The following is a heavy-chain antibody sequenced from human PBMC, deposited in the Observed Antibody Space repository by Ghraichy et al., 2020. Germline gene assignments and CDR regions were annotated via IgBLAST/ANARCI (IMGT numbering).Heavy chain of an antibody. Sequence: KRIGEIDHSGGTNYNPSLKSRVTISADTSKTQFSLKLRSVTAEDTAVYYCARDIYSVKGKDDWGQGTLVTVYS. CDR3: ARDIYSVKGKDD. V-gene: IGHV4-34*01. CDR2: IDHSGGT. D-gene: IGHD4-11*01. J-gene: IGHJ4*02.